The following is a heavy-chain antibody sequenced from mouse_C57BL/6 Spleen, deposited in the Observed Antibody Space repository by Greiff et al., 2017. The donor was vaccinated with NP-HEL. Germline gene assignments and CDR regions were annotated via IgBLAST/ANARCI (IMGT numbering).Heavy chain of an antibody. CDR2: IYPGSGST. CDR1: GYTFTSYW. J-gene: IGHJ3*01. V-gene: IGHV1-55*01. Sequence: QVQLQQPGAELVKPGASVKMSCKASGYTFTSYWITWVKQRPGQGLEWIGDIYPGSGSTNYNEKFKSKATLTVDTSSSTAYMQLSSLTSEDSAVYYCASARYYYGSSYEVAYWGQGTLVTVSA. D-gene: IGHD1-1*01. CDR3: ASARYYYGSSYEVAY.